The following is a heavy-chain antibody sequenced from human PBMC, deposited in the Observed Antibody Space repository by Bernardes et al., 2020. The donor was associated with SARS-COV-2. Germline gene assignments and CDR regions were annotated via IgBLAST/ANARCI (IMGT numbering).Heavy chain of an antibody. CDR2: IRQDGSEK. V-gene: IGHV3-7*03. J-gene: IGHJ3*02. CDR3: ARDKGVGDFCSSTSCNDAFDI. Sequence: GGSLRLSCAASGFSFSSYWMSWVRQAPGKGLEWVANIRQDGSEKYYVDSVKGRFTISRDNAKNSLYLQMDSLRVEDTAVYYCARDKGVGDFCSSTSCNDAFDIWGQGTMVTVSS. D-gene: IGHD2-2*01. CDR1: GFSFSSYW.